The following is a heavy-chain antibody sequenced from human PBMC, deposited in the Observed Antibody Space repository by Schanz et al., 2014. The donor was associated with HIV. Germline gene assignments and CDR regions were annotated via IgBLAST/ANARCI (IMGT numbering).Heavy chain of an antibody. CDR3: ARDFSQGRDSSGPYDAFEL. J-gene: IGHJ3*01. Sequence: EVRLVESGGGLVQSGGSLRLSCAASGFSFSNFWVTWVRQAPGKRLEWVANIKQDESEKYYADSVKGRFTISRDNAKNSLYLQMNSLRAEDTAVYYCARDFSQGRDSSGPYDAFELWGQGTMVTVSA. CDR2: IKQDESEK. D-gene: IGHD3-22*01. V-gene: IGHV3-7*01. CDR1: GFSFSNFW.